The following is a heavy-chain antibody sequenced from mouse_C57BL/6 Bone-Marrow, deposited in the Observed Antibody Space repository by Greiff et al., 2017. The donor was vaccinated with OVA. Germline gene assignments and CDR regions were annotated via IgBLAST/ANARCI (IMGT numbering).Heavy chain of an antibody. D-gene: IGHD1-1*01. CDR3: GITTVVAPYYYAMDY. Sequence: LVESGPELVKPGASVKISCKASGYSFTGYYMNWVKQSPEKSLEWIGEINPSTGGTTYNQKFKAKATLTVDKSSSTAYMQLKSLTSEDSAVYYCGITTVVAPYYYAMDYWGQGTSVTVSS. CDR2: INPSTGGT. J-gene: IGHJ4*01. V-gene: IGHV1-42*01. CDR1: GYSFTGYY.